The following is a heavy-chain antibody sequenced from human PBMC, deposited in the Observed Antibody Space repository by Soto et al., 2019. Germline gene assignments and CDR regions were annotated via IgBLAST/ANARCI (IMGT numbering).Heavy chain of an antibody. CDR3: ARVSGLGTVEPDFDY. Sequence: QVQLLESGGDVVQPGRSLRLSCSASGFTFSSYGIQWVRQPPGNGLAWVAAIWDDGGNKYYTDSVKCLFTISRDNSKNTAYLQLNTLRAEDTAVYYCARVSGLGTVEPDFDYWGKGTLVIVSS. J-gene: IGHJ4*02. CDR2: IWDDGGNK. V-gene: IGHV3-33*01. D-gene: IGHD3-16*01. CDR1: GFTFSSYG.